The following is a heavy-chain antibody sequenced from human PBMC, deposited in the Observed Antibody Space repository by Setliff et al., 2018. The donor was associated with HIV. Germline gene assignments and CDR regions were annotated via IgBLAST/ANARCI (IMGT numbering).Heavy chain of an antibody. J-gene: IGHJ4*02. V-gene: IGHV4-39*07. CDR2: IYYSGTT. CDR3: ASNSGWLDY. D-gene: IGHD5-12*01. Sequence: SETLSLTCTVSGGTISSSDYYWGWIRQPPGKGLEWIGSIYYSGTTYYNPSLKSRVTISVDTSKNQFSLKLSSVTAADTAVYYCASNSGWLDYWGQGTLVTVSS. CDR1: GGTISSSDYY.